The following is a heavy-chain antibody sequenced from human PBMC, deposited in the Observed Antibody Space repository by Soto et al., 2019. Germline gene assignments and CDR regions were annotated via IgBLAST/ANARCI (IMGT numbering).Heavy chain of an antibody. CDR3: AKGGRQWLVTSDFNY. CDR1: GFTFSDYA. J-gene: IGHJ4*02. Sequence: VQLVESGGGVVQPGRSLRLSCAASGFTFSDYAMHWVRQAPGKGLEWVAVVSHDGRNTHYADSVKGRFTISRDSSKNSVSLEMSSLRAEDTAVYYCAKGGRQWLVTSDFNYWGQGALVTVSS. CDR2: VSHDGRNT. V-gene: IGHV3-30*18. D-gene: IGHD6-19*01.